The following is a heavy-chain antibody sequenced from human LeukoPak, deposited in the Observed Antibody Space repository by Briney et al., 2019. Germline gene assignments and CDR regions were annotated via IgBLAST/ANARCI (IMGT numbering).Heavy chain of an antibody. V-gene: IGHV4-31*03. Sequence: PSQTLSLTCTVSGGSISSGGYYWRWIRQHPGTGLEWIGYIYYSGSTYYNPSLKSRVTISVDTSKNQFSLKVSSVTAADTAVYYCARGSGYSSLDYWGQGTLVTVSS. CDR2: IYYSGST. CDR3: ARGSGYSSLDY. J-gene: IGHJ4*02. D-gene: IGHD3-22*01. CDR1: GGSISSGGYY.